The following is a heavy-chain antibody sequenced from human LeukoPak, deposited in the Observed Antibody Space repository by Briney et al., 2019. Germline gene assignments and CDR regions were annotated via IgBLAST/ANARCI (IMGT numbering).Heavy chain of an antibody. CDR3: ARDSYRSGWYGQFDY. V-gene: IGHV3-30-3*01. CDR1: GFTFSNYA. J-gene: IGHJ4*02. D-gene: IGHD6-19*01. Sequence: PGGSLRLSCAASGFTFSNYAMPWVRQAPGKGLEWVAVISYDESNKYYAESVKGRFTISRDNSKNTVYLQMNSLRAEDTAVYYCARDSYRSGWYGQFDYWGQGTLVTVSS. CDR2: ISYDESNK.